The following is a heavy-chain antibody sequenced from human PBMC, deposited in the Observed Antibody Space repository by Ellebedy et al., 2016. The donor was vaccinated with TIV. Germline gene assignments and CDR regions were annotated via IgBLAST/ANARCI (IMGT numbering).Heavy chain of an antibody. CDR3: ARDVGTYDSSPFDI. J-gene: IGHJ3*02. CDR1: GGTFSSYA. V-gene: IGHV1-69*04. Sequence: SVKVSCXASGGTFSSYAISWVRQAPGQGLEWMGRIIPILGIANYAQKFQGRVTITADKSTSTAYMELSSLRSEDTAVYYCARDVGTYDSSPFDIWGQGTMVTVSS. CDR2: IIPILGIA. D-gene: IGHD3-22*01.